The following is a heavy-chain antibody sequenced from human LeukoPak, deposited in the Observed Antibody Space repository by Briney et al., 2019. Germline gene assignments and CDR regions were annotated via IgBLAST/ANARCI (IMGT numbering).Heavy chain of an antibody. CDR1: GGSFSGYY. J-gene: IGHJ4*02. D-gene: IGHD2/OR15-2a*01. CDR3: ASSFPGY. CDR2: INHSGRT. Sequence: SETLSLTCAVYGGSFSGYYWSWIRQRPGKGLEWIGEINHSGRTNYNPPLKSRVTIPVDTSKNHFSLKLRSVTAADTAVYYCASSFPGYWGQGTLVTVSS. V-gene: IGHV4-34*01.